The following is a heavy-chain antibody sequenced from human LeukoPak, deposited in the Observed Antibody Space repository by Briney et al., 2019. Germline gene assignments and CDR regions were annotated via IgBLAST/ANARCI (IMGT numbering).Heavy chain of an antibody. CDR3: ARTGEYYGSGSYDY. Sequence: PSETLSLTCAVYGGSFSGYYWSWIRQPPGKGLEWIGEINHSGSTNYNPSLKSRVTISVDTSKNQFSLKLGSVTAADTAVYYCARTGEYYGSGSYDYWGQGTLVTVSS. CDR1: GGSFSGYY. D-gene: IGHD3-10*01. CDR2: INHSGST. V-gene: IGHV4-34*01. J-gene: IGHJ4*02.